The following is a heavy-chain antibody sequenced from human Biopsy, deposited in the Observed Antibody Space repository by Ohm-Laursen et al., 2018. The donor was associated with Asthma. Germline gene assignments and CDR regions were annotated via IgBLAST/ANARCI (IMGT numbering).Heavy chain of an antibody. CDR2: INYSGST. CDR3: ARDLSGYCTSSACYGFDS. D-gene: IGHD2-8*01. CDR1: GGSLSSGPYY. J-gene: IGHJ5*01. Sequence: PSQTLSLTCTVSGGSLSSGPYYWSRVRQHPGKGLEWIGYINYSGSTFYSPSLESRVTVSVDTSKNQFSLKLSSVTAADTAVYYCARDLSGYCTSSACYGFDSWGQGTLVTVSS. V-gene: IGHV4-31*03.